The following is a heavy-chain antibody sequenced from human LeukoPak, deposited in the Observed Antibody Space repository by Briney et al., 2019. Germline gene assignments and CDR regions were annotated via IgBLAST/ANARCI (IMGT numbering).Heavy chain of an antibody. J-gene: IGHJ4*02. D-gene: IGHD3-10*01. CDR2: MYHSGST. Sequence: SETLSLTCTVSGGSISSGGYYWSWIRQPPGKGLEWIGYMYHSGSTHYNPSLKSRVTISVDRSKNQFSLKLSSVTAADTAVYYCARHGSGSYYSIRRFDYWGQGTLVTVSS. CDR1: GGSISSGGYY. CDR3: ARHGSGSYYSIRRFDY. V-gene: IGHV4-30-2*01.